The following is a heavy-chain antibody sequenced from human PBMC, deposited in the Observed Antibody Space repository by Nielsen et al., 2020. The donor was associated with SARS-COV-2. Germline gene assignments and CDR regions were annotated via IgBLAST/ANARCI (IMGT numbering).Heavy chain of an antibody. Sequence: GGSLRLSCEASGFTFSNYNMNWVRQAPGKGLEWVSSISSRSSYIYYADSVKGRFTVSRDNSLYLEMNSLRAEDTAVYYCARGVVPTSMAGPYWTYFYLDVWGKGTTVTVSS. V-gene: IGHV3-21*06. CDR3: ARGVVPTSMAGPYWTYFYLDV. D-gene: IGHD2-2*01. J-gene: IGHJ6*03. CDR1: GFTFSNYN. CDR2: ISSRSSYI.